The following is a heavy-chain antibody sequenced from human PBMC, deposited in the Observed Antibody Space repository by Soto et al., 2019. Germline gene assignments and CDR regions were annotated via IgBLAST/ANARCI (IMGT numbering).Heavy chain of an antibody. J-gene: IGHJ4*02. V-gene: IGHV1-3*01. Sequence: ASVKVSCKASGYTFTSYAMHWVHQAPGQRLEWMGWINAGNGNTKYSQKFQGRVTITRDTSASTAYMELSSLRSEDAAMYYCVDAAANGSAFSGDSGFDSWGQGTLVTVSS. CDR3: VDAAANGSAFSGDSGFDS. CDR2: INAGNGNT. CDR1: GYTFTSYA. D-gene: IGHD5-12*01.